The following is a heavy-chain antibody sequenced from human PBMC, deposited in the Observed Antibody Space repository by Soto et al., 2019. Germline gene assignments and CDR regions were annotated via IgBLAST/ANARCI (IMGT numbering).Heavy chain of an antibody. CDR2: IDPKSGDT. CDR1: GYTFTEYY. CDR3: ARVGSYYYYGMDV. V-gene: IGHV1-2*04. Sequence: GASVKVSCKASGYTFTEYYIHWVRQAPGQGLEYMGWIDPKSGDTTSAQKFQGWVTMTRDTSINTAYMDLSSLKSDDTAVYYCARVGSYYYYGMDVWGQGTTVTV. J-gene: IGHJ6*02.